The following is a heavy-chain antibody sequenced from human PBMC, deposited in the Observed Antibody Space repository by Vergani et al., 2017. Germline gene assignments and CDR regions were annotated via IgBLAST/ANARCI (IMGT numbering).Heavy chain of an antibody. J-gene: IGHJ4*02. Sequence: QVQLVESGGGVVQPGRSLRLSCAASGFTFSSYGMHWVRQAPGKGLEWVAVISYDGSNKYYADSVKGRFTISRDNSKNTRYLQMNSLRAEDTAVYYCAKPRYSQLPAAAGLLDYWGQGTLVTVSS. CDR2: ISYDGSNK. CDR1: GFTFSSYG. D-gene: IGHD6-13*01. V-gene: IGHV3-30*18. CDR3: AKPRYSQLPAAAGLLDY.